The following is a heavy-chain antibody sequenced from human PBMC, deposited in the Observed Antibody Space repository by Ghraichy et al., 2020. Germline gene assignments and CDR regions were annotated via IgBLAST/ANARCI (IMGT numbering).Heavy chain of an antibody. CDR2: INSDGSST. J-gene: IGHJ6*02. CDR1: GFTFSSYW. Sequence: GGSLRLSCAASGFTFSSYWMHWVRQAPGKGLVWVSRINSDGSSTSYADSVKGRFTISRDNAKNTLYLQMNSLRAEDTAVYYCARERRPYITIFAHECGMDVWGQGTTVTVSS. D-gene: IGHD3-3*01. V-gene: IGHV3-74*01. CDR3: ARERRPYITIFAHECGMDV.